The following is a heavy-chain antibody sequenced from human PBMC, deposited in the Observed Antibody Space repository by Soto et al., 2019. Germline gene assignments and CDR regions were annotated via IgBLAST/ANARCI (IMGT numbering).Heavy chain of an antibody. CDR3: AREGAGWLRLGYFDY. CDR2: INHSGST. CDR1: GGSFSGYY. Sequence: PSETLSLTCAAYGGSFSGYYWSWIRQPPGKGLEWIGEINHSGSTNYNPSLKSRVTISVDTSKNQFSLKLSSVTAADTAVYYCAREGAGWLRLGYFDYWGQGTLVTVSS. V-gene: IGHV4-34*01. J-gene: IGHJ4*02. D-gene: IGHD5-12*01.